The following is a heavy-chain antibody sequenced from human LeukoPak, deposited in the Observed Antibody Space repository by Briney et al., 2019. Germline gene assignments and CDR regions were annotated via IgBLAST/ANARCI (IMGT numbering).Heavy chain of an antibody. CDR2: ISGSGGST. D-gene: IGHD3-3*01. V-gene: IGHV3-23*01. CDR3: AKEKRITIFGVVIREAFDI. Sequence: PGGSLRLSCAASGFTFSSYAMSWVRQAPGKGLEWVSAISGSGGSTYYADSVKGRFTISRDNSKNTLYLQMNSLRAEDTAVYYCAKEKRITIFGVVIREAFDIWGQGTMVTVSS. CDR1: GFTFSSYA. J-gene: IGHJ3*02.